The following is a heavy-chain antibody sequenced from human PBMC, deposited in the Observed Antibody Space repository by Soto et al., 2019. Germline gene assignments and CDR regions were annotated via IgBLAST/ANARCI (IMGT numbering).Heavy chain of an antibody. CDR3: ARSSGGTLDD. D-gene: IGHD6-13*01. Sequence: QVPLQVSGPGLVKPSETLSLTCNDSGGSIRSYSWSWIRPPPGKGLEWIGDIYYSGRTNYNPSLKSRVAILEDTSTNKLSLKLSSLTAADTAVYYCARSSGGTLDDWGQGTLGTVAS. J-gene: IGHJ4*02. CDR2: IYYSGRT. V-gene: IGHV4-59*08. CDR1: GGSIRSYS.